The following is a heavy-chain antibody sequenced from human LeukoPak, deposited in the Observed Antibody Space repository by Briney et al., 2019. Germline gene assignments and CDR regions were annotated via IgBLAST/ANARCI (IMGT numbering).Heavy chain of an antibody. V-gene: IGHV3-21*01. CDR2: ISSRSSYI. J-gene: IGHJ3*02. CDR3: ARRYCSGGSCYANAFDI. CDR1: GFTFSSYS. Sequence: PGGSLRLSCAASGFTFSSYSMNWVRQAPGKGLEWVSSISSRSSYIHYADSVKGRFTISRDNAKNSLYLQMTSLRAEDTTAYYCARRYCSGGSCYANAFDIWGQGTMVTVSS. D-gene: IGHD2-15*01.